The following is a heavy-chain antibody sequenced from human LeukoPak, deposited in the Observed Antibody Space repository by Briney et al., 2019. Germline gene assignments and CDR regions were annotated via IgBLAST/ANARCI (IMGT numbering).Heavy chain of an antibody. V-gene: IGHV4-59*01. J-gene: IGHJ3*02. Sequence: SETLSLTCTVSGGSISSYYWSWIRQPPGKRLEWIGYVSNIETTNYNPSLKSRVTISVDTSKNQFSLKLSSVTAADTAVYYCAREKQDDSSGLVAFDIWGQGTMVTVSS. CDR3: AREKQDDSSGLVAFDI. CDR1: GGSISSYY. D-gene: IGHD3-22*01. CDR2: VSNIETT.